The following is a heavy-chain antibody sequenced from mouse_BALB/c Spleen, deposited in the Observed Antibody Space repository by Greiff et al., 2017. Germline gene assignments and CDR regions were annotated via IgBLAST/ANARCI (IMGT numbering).Heavy chain of an antibody. CDR2: ISDGGSYT. CDR3: ARDGGDSSGYVSWFAY. CDR1: GFTFSDYY. D-gene: IGHD3-2*01. J-gene: IGHJ3*01. Sequence: EVQGVESGGGLVKPGGSLKLSCAASGFTFSDYYMYWVRQTPEKRLEWVATISDGGSYTYYPDSVKGRFTISRDNAKNNLYLQMSSLKSEDTAMYYCARDGGDSSGYVSWFAYWGQGTLVTVSA. V-gene: IGHV5-4*02.